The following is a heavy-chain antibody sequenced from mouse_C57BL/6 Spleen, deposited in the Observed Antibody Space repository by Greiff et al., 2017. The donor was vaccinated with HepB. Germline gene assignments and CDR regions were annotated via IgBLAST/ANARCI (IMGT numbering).Heavy chain of an antibody. CDR2: INPYNGDT. D-gene: IGHD1-1*01. J-gene: IGHJ2*01. Sequence: EVQLQQSGPELVKPGDSVKISCKASGYSFTGYFMNWVMQSHGKSLEWIGRINPYNGDTFYNQKFKGKATLTVDKSSSTAHMELRSLTSEDSAVYYCARDYYGSSFFDYWGQGATLTVSS. CDR3: ARDYYGSSFFDY. CDR1: GYSFTGYF. V-gene: IGHV1-20*01.